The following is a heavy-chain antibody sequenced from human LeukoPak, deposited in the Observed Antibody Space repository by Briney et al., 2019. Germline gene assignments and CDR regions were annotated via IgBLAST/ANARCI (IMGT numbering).Heavy chain of an antibody. CDR3: ATVNQYGDGWGYNWFDP. J-gene: IGHJ5*02. CDR1: GYTFTGYY. D-gene: IGHD4-17*01. Sequence: PGASVKVSCKASGYTFTGYYMHWVRQAPGQGLEWMGRINPNSGGTNYAQKFQGRVTMTRDTSISTAYMELSSLRSEDTAVYYCATVNQYGDGWGYNWFDPWGQGTLVTVSS. V-gene: IGHV1-2*06. CDR2: INPNSGGT.